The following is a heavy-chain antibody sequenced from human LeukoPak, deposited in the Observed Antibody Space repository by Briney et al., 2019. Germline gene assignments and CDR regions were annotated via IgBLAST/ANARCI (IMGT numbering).Heavy chain of an antibody. CDR1: GVSFSDNY. Sequence: SETLSLTCTVSGVSFSDNYWSWVRQPPGKGLEWIGYVYYSGATTYNPSLKSRVTISLDTSKSQFSLQLSSVTAADTAVYYCARGNGWFFFWGQGTPVTVSS. V-gene: IGHV4-59*01. CDR3: ARGNGWFFF. D-gene: IGHD2-8*01. J-gene: IGHJ5*01. CDR2: VYYSGAT.